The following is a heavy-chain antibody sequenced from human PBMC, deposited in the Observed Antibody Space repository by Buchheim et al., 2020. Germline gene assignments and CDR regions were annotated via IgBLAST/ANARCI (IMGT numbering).Heavy chain of an antibody. D-gene: IGHD3-9*01. CDR1: GFTFSSYG. Sequence: QVQLVESGGGVVQPGRSLRLSCAASGFTFSSYGMHWVRQAPGKGLEWVAVIRYDGSNKYYADSVKGRFTISRDNSKNTLYLQMNSLRAEDTAVYYCARTYYVILTGYYAGMDVWGQGTT. V-gene: IGHV3-33*01. CDR3: ARTYYVILTGYYAGMDV. J-gene: IGHJ6*02. CDR2: IRYDGSNK.